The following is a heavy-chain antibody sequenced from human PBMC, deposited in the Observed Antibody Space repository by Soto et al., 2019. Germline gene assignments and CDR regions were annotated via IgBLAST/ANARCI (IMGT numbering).Heavy chain of an antibody. CDR1: GGSISSGDYY. CDR3: ATYNYYDSIGSSF. CDR2: IYYSGST. Sequence: SETLSLTCTVSGGSISSGDYYWSWIRQPPGKGLEWIGYIYYSGSTYYNPSLKSRVTISVDTSKNQFSLKLSSVTAADTAVYYCATYNYYDSIGSSFWGQGTLVTVSS. J-gene: IGHJ4*02. V-gene: IGHV4-30-4*01. D-gene: IGHD3-22*01.